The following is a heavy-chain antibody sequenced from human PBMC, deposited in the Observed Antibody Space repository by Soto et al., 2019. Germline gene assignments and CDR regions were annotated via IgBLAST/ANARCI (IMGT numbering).Heavy chain of an antibody. D-gene: IGHD1-7*01. CDR1: GDSISSSSYY. CDR2: IYYSGST. Sequence: PSETLSLTCTVSGDSISSSSYYWGWIRQPPGKGLEWIGSIYYSGSTYYNPSLKSRVTISVDTSKNQFSLKLSSVTAADTAVYYCARQRTGTPSYFDYCRHGPLFTVP. V-gene: IGHV4-39*01. CDR3: ARQRTGTPSYFDY. J-gene: IGHJ4*01.